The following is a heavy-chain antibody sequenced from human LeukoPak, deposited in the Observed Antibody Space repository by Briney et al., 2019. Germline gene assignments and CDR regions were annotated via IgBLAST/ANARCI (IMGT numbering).Heavy chain of an antibody. Sequence: SETLSLTCTVSGDSISTYYWSWIRQPPGKGLEWIGYIRYSGSANYNPSLRSRVTISIDTSKNQFSLKLSSVTAADTAVYHCARDKYCSSTSCYVGTLDYYYGMDVWGQGTTVTVSS. CDR1: GDSISTYY. J-gene: IGHJ6*02. D-gene: IGHD2-2*01. CDR2: IRYSGSA. CDR3: ARDKYCSSTSCYVGTLDYYYGMDV. V-gene: IGHV4-59*12.